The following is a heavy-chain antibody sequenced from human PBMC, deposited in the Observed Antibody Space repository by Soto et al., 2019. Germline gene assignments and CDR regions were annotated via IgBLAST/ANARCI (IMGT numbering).Heavy chain of an antibody. Sequence: SEILSLTCAVCGASFTGHYWSWIRQPPGKGLEWIGEVHHSGSTSYNPALKSRVTMSVDTSKNHFSLRLASVTAADTATYYCARGQYFGALTFEGLDVKEPNFDYWGQGTRVTVSS. V-gene: IGHV4-34*01. CDR2: VHHSGST. D-gene: IGHD3-16*02. CDR3: ARGQYFGALTFEGLDVKEPNFDY. CDR1: GASFTGHY. J-gene: IGHJ4*02.